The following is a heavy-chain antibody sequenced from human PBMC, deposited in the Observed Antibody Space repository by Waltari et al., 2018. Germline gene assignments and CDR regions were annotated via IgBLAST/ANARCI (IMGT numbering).Heavy chain of an antibody. CDR2: IYYSGST. CDR3: ARHSLGYYYYGMDV. CDR1: GDSMSSSSFY. V-gene: IGHV4-39*01. Sequence: QLQLQESGPGLVKPSETLSLTCTVSGDSMSSSSFYWGWIRPPPGKGLEWIGSIYYSGSTYYNPSLKSRVTISVDTSKNQFSLKLSSVTAADTAVYYCARHSLGYYYYGMDVWGQGTTVTVSS. J-gene: IGHJ6*02.